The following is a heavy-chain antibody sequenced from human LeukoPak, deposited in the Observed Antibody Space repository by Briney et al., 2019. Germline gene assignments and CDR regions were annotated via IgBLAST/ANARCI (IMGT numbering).Heavy chain of an antibody. J-gene: IGHJ4*02. CDR3: ARGGVDY. D-gene: IGHD3-16*01. V-gene: IGHV4-34*01. Sequence: PSETLSLTCTVSGGSISSYYWSWIRQSPGRGLEWIGEINHDRSTNYNPSLKSRVTISVDTSKNQISLKMKFVTAADTAVYYCARGGVDYWGQGTLVTVSS. CDR1: GGSISSYY. CDR2: INHDRST.